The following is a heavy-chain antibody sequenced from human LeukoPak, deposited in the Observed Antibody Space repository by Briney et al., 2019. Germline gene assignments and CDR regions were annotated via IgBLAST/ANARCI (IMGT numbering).Heavy chain of an antibody. J-gene: IGHJ4*02. CDR1: GYTFTSYD. CDR2: MNPNSGNT. Sequence: ASVKVSCKASGYTFTSYDINWVRQATGQGLEWMGWMNPNSGNTGYAQKFQGRVTMTRNTSISTAYMELSSLRSEDTAVYYCARTRIVGVPHFFDYWGQGTLVTVSS. CDR3: ARTRIVGVPHFFDY. V-gene: IGHV1-8*01. D-gene: IGHD3-16*01.